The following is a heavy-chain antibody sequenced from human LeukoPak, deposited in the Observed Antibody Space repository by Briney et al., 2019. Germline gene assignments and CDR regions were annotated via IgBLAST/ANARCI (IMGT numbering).Heavy chain of an antibody. CDR1: GGSISSGSYY. CDR3: ARGYCSSTSCYDNWFDP. CDR2: IYTSGST. J-gene: IGHJ5*02. V-gene: IGHV4-61*02. D-gene: IGHD2-2*01. Sequence: SQTLSLTCTVSGGSISSGSYYWSWIRQPAGKGLEWIGRIYTSGSTNYNPSLKSRVTISVDTSKNQFSLKLSSVTAADTAVYYCARGYCSSTSCYDNWFDPWGQGTLVTVSS.